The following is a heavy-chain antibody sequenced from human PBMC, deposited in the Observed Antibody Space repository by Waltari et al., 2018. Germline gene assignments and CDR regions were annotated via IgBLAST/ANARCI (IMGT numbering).Heavy chain of an antibody. V-gene: IGHV4-39*07. CDR3: ARCFDVDIVVVPAAITRDFWSGCNFDY. CDR2: IYYSGST. D-gene: IGHD2-2*02. J-gene: IGHJ4*02. CDR1: GGSISSSSYY. Sequence: QLQLQESGPGLVKPSETLSLTCTVSGGSISSSSYYWGWIRQPPGNGLEWIGSIYYSGSTYTNPSLKSRVTISVDTSKNQFSLKLSSVTAADTAVYYCARCFDVDIVVVPAAITRDFWSGCNFDYWGQGTLVTVSS.